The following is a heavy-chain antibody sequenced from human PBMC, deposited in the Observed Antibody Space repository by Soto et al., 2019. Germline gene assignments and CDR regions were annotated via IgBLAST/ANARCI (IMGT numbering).Heavy chain of an antibody. V-gene: IGHV4-31*03. CDR1: GGSISSGGYY. D-gene: IGHD3-3*01. Sequence: SETLSLTCTVSGGSISSGGYYWSWIRQHPGKGLEWIGYIYYSGSTYYNPSLKSRVTISVDTSKNQFSLKLSSVTAADTAVYYCARARTPYDFRRVENWFDPWGQGTLVTVS. CDR2: IYYSGST. CDR3: ARARTPYDFRRVENWFDP. J-gene: IGHJ5*02.